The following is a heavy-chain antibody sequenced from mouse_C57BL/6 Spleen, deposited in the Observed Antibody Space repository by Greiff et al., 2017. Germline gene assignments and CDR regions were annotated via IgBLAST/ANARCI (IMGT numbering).Heavy chain of an antibody. CDR2: IDPEDGET. V-gene: IGHV14-2*01. CDR3: ASYNYVGY. Sequence: EVQLQQSGAELVKPGASVKLSCTASGFNIKDYYMHWVKQRTEQGLEWIGRIDPEDGETKYAPKFQGKATISADTSSNTANLQLSSLTAEYTAVYYSASYNYVGYWGQGTTLTVSS. D-gene: IGHD1-3*01. CDR1: GFNIKDYY. J-gene: IGHJ2*01.